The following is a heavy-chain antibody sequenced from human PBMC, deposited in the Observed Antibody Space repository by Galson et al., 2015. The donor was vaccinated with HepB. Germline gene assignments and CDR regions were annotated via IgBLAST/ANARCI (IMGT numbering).Heavy chain of an antibody. CDR2: TNKDGSET. CDR1: GFTFGTYY. CDR3: ARGRQQTDYRGFGY. V-gene: IGHV3-7*03. J-gene: IGHJ4*02. Sequence: SLRLSCAASGFTFGTYYMSWVRQAPGKGLEWVANTNKDGSETYYVDSVKGRFTISRDNAKNSLYLQMNSLRAEDAAVYFCARGRQQTDYRGFGYWGQGTLVTVSS. D-gene: IGHD6-13*01.